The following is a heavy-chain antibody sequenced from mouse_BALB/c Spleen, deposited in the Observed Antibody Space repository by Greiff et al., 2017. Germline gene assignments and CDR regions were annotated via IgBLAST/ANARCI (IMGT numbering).Heavy chain of an antibody. D-gene: IGHD2-3*01. CDR2: IWGDGST. CDR3: SSHYDGDYPSLFAY. J-gene: IGHJ3*01. V-gene: IGHV2-6-7*01. Sequence: QVQLKQSGPGLVAPSQSLSITCTVSGFSLTGYGVNWVRQPPGKGLEWLGMIWGDGSTDYNSVLKSRLSISKDNSKSQVFLKMNSLQTDDTARYYCSSHYDGDYPSLFAYWGQGTLVTVSA. CDR1: GFSLTGYG.